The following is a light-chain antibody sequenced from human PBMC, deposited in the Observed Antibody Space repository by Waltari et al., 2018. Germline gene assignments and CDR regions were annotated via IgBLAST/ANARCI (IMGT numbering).Light chain of an antibody. V-gene: IGKV1-5*03. J-gene: IGKJ1*01. CDR2: RAS. CDR1: QSINTW. CDR3: QQYNSYST. Sequence: DIQMTQSPSTLSASVGDRVIITCRASQSINTWLAWYQQKPGKAPRVLIDRASSLEVGVPSRFSGSGSGTEFTLTISGLQPDDFATYYCQQYNSYSTFGQGTRVEIK.